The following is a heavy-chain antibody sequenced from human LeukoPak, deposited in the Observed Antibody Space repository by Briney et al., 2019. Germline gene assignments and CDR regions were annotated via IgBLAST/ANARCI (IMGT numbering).Heavy chain of an antibody. CDR2: INQDGSQK. CDR1: GFTLSKFW. Sequence: GGSLRLSCATSGFTLSKFWMSWVRQAPGKGLEWVADINQDGSQKYYRDSVKGRFTISRDNAKNSLYLEMNSLSAEDTAVYYCARDRGWLQSDYWGQGALVTVSS. D-gene: IGHD5-24*01. V-gene: IGHV3-7*03. CDR3: ARDRGWLQSDY. J-gene: IGHJ4*02.